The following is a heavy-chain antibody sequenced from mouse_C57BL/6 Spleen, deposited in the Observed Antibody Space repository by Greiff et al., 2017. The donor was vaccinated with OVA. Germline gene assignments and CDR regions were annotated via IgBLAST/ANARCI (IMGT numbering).Heavy chain of an antibody. Sequence: QVQLKESGPELVKPGASVKISCKASGYAFSSSWMNWVKQRPGKGLEWIGRIYPGDGDTNYNGKFKGKATLTADKSSSTAYMQLSSLTSEDSAVYFCAHGWAMDYWGQGTSVTVSS. CDR3: AHGWAMDY. V-gene: IGHV1-82*01. CDR2: IYPGDGDT. J-gene: IGHJ4*01. CDR1: GYAFSSSW. D-gene: IGHD1-1*01.